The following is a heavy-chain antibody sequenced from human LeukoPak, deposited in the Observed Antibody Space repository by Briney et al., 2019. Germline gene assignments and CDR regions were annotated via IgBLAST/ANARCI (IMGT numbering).Heavy chain of an antibody. Sequence: LSLTCTVSGDSISSGGYHWNWVRQAPGKGLEWVSSISGSSTYIYYADSMKGRFTISRDNAKNSLYLQINSLRVEDTAVYYCARGPLGAFDIWGQGTMVTVSS. V-gene: IGHV3-21*01. CDR3: ARGPLGAFDI. CDR2: ISGSSTYI. J-gene: IGHJ3*02. CDR1: GDSISSGGYH.